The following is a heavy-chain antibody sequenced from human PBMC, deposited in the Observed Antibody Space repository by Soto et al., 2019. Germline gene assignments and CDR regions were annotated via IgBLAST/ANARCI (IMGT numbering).Heavy chain of an antibody. D-gene: IGHD3-22*01. CDR3: AKRTTMIVVVPYYYGMDV. CDR2: ISGSGGSI. CDR1: GFTFASYA. V-gene: IGHV3-23*01. Sequence: GGSLRLSCAASGFTFASYAMSWVRQAPGKGLEWVSAISGSGGSIHYADSVKGRFTISTDNSKNTLYLQMNSLRAEDTAVYYCAKRTTMIVVVPYYYGMDVWGQGTTVTVSS. J-gene: IGHJ6*02.